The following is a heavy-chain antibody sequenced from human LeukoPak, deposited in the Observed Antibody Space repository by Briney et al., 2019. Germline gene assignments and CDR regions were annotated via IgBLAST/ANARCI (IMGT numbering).Heavy chain of an antibody. D-gene: IGHD6-6*01. CDR2: IKQDGSEK. J-gene: IGHJ5*02. CDR3: ARALRVAARPGGWFDP. V-gene: IGHV3-7*01. CDR1: GFTFSDSW. Sequence: PGGSLRLSCAASGFTFSDSWMSWVRQAPGKGLEWVANIKQDGSEKYYVDSVKGRFTISRDNAKNSLYLQMNSLRAEDTAVYYCARALRVAARPGGWFDPWGQGTLVTVSS.